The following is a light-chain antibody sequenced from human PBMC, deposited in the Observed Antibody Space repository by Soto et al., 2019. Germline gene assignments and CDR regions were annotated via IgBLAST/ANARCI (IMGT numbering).Light chain of an antibody. CDR1: QSVSID. V-gene: IGKV3-11*01. J-gene: IGKJ4*01. CDR2: DAS. Sequence: EIVLTQSPATLSLSPGERATLSCRASQSVSIDLAWYQQKPGQAPRLLIYDASSRATGIPARSSGSGSGTDFTLTISSLEPEDFAVYYCQQRINWRRLTFGGGTKVDIK. CDR3: QQRINWRRLT.